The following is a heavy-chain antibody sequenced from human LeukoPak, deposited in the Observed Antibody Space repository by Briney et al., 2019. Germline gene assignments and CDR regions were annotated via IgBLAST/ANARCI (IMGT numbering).Heavy chain of an antibody. V-gene: IGHV4-30-4*08. Sequence: SETLSLTCTVSGRSISSGDYYWSWIRQPPGKGLEWIGYIYYSGSTYYNPSLKSRVTISVDTSKNQFSLKLSSVTAADTAVYYCARNDYGGNSGFRWGQGTLVTVSS. J-gene: IGHJ4*02. D-gene: IGHD4-23*01. CDR1: GRSISSGDYY. CDR3: ARNDYGGNSGFR. CDR2: IYYSGST.